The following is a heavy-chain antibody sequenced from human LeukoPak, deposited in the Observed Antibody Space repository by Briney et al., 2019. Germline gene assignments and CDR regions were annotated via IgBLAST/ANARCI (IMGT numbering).Heavy chain of an antibody. Sequence: SETLSLTCTVSGGSISSGDYYWSWIRQPPGKGLEWIGYIYYNGNTYYNPSLKSRVTMSLDTSKNQIFLKLSSVTAADTAVYYCARERSGSYPFDYWGQGTLVTVSS. D-gene: IGHD1-26*01. V-gene: IGHV4-30-4*08. CDR3: ARERSGSYPFDY. CDR2: IYYNGNT. CDR1: GGSISSGDYY. J-gene: IGHJ4*02.